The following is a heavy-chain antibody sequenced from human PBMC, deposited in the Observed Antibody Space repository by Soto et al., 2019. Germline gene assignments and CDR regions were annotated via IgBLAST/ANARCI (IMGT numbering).Heavy chain of an antibody. J-gene: IGHJ4*02. Sequence: SETLSLTCTVSGGSISSGGYYWSCMRQHPGKGLEWIGYIYYSGSAYYNPSLKSRVTISVDTSKNQFSLKLSSVTAADTAVYYCASYFRATTNFDYWGQGTLVTVSS. V-gene: IGHV4-31*03. CDR1: GGSISSGGYY. CDR2: IYYSGSA. D-gene: IGHD3-9*01. CDR3: ASYFRATTNFDY.